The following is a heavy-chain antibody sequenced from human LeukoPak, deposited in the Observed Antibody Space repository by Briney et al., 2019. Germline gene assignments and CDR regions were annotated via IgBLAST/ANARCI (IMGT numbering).Heavy chain of an antibody. D-gene: IGHD2-15*01. Sequence: GGFLRLSCAASGFTFSSYWIHWVRQAPGKGLVWVSRINSDGSSTSYADSVKGRFTISRDNAKNTLYLQMNSLRAEDTAVYYCARDANYCSGGSCYLFMDVWGKGTTVTVSS. CDR3: ARDANYCSGGSCYLFMDV. CDR1: GFTFSSYW. CDR2: INSDGSST. J-gene: IGHJ6*03. V-gene: IGHV3-74*01.